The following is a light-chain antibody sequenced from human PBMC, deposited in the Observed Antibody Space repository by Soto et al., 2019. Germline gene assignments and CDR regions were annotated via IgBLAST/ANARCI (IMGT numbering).Light chain of an antibody. V-gene: IGLV1-40*01. Sequence: QSVLTQQPSLSGAPGQRVTISCTGSSSNIVAGYDVHWYQQLPGTAPKLLIYGNSNRPSGVPDRFSGSKSGTSASLAITGLQAEDEADDYCQSYDSSLSRVFGGGTKLTVL. CDR2: GNS. CDR3: QSYDSSLSRV. CDR1: SSNIVAGYD. J-gene: IGLJ2*01.